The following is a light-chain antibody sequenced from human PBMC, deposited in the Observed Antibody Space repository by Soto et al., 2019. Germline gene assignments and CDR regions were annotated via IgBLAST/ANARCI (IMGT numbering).Light chain of an antibody. Sequence: QSALTQPRSVSGSPGQSVTISCTGLSSDVGGYNYVSWYQQHPGKAPKLMIYEVSNRPSGVSNRFSGSKSGNTASLTISGLQAEDEADYYCSSYTSSSNYVFGTGTKVTVL. CDR3: SSYTSSSNYV. J-gene: IGLJ1*01. V-gene: IGLV2-14*01. CDR2: EVS. CDR1: SSDVGGYNY.